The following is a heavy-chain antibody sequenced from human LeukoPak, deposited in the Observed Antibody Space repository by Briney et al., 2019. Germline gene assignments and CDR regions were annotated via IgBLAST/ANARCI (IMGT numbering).Heavy chain of an antibody. CDR1: GGSISSGGYS. CDR2: IYHSGST. CDR3: ARAGYDFWSGYYSAHAFDI. V-gene: IGHV4-30-2*01. Sequence: SETLSLTCAVSGGSISSGGYSWSWIRQPPGKGLEWIGYIYHSGSTYYNPSLKSRVTISVDRSKNQLSLKLSSVTAADTAVYYCARAGYDFWSGYYSAHAFDIWGQGTMVTVSS. D-gene: IGHD3-3*01. J-gene: IGHJ3*02.